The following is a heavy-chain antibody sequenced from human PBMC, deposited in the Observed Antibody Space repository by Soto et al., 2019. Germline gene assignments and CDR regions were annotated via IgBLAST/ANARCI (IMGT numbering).Heavy chain of an antibody. V-gene: IGHV4-59*01. Sequence: SETLSLTCTVSGGSISSYYWSWIRQPPGKGLEWIGYIYYSGSTNYNPSLKSRVTISVDTSKNQFSLKLSSVTAADTAVYYCARDYYDSPGAFYSWGKGTMVTDSS. J-gene: IGHJ3*02. CDR3: ARDYYDSPGAFYS. CDR2: IYYSGST. CDR1: GGSISSYY. D-gene: IGHD3-22*01.